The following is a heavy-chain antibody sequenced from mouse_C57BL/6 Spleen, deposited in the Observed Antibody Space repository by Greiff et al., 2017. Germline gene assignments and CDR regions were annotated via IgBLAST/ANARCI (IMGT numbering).Heavy chain of an antibody. CDR1: GYTFTSYG. D-gene: IGHD1-1*01. V-gene: IGHV1-81*01. CDR3: ARNKDTVVATDYAMDY. Sequence: VQLQQSGAELARPGASVKLSCKASGYTFTSYGISWVKQRTGQGLEWIGEIYPRSGNTYYNEKFKGKATLTADKSSSTAYMELRSLTSEDSAVYFCARNKDTVVATDYAMDYWGQGTSVTVSS. CDR2: IYPRSGNT. J-gene: IGHJ4*01.